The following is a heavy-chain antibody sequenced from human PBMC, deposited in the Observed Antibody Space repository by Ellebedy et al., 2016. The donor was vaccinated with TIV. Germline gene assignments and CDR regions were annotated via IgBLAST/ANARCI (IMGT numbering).Heavy chain of an antibody. CDR3: AKGRGGGSDSSAPRYYCDS. CDR2: ISHTGSRT. CDR1: GFTFNSYA. Sequence: PGGSLRLSCAASGFTFNSYAMSWVRQAPGKGLEWVSTISHTGSRTYYANSVEGRFIISRDNSKRTLYLQMNSLRAEDTAVYYCAKGRGGGSDSSAPRYYCDSWGLGTLVTVSS. J-gene: IGHJ4*02. V-gene: IGHV3-23*01. D-gene: IGHD6-19*01.